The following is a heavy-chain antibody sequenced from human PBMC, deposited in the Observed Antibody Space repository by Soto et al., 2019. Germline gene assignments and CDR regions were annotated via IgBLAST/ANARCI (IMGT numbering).Heavy chain of an antibody. J-gene: IGHJ4*02. CDR2: IYYRGST. V-gene: IGHV4-30-4*01. CDR3: ARGRYCSGGSCLGSHESDYFDY. CDR1: GGSISSGDYY. Sequence: QVQLQESGPGLVKPSQTLSLTCTVSGGSISSGDYYWSWIRQPPGKVLEWIGYIYYRGSTYYNPSLKSRVTLSVDTYKHQFFLKLSAVAAADTAVYYCARGRYCSGGSCLGSHESDYFDYWCQGPLVTVSS. D-gene: IGHD2-15*01.